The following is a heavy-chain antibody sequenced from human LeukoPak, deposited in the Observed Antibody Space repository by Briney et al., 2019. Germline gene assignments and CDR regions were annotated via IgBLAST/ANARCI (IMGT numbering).Heavy chain of an antibody. CDR3: AREPYSSSHFDY. Sequence: GGSLRLSCAASGFTFSSYSVNWVRQAPGKGLEWVSSISSSSSYIYYADSVKGRFTISRDNAKNSLYLQMNSLRAEDTAVYYCAREPYSSSHFDYWGQGTLVTVSS. D-gene: IGHD6-13*01. J-gene: IGHJ4*02. CDR1: GFTFSSYS. CDR2: ISSSSSYI. V-gene: IGHV3-21*01.